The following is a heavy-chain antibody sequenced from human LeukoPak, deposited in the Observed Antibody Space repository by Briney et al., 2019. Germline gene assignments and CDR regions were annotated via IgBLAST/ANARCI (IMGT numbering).Heavy chain of an antibody. J-gene: IGHJ4*02. Sequence: PGGSLRLSCAVSGFTFSSYWMTWVREAPGKGLEWVANIKEDGSEKHYVDSVKGRFTISRDNAKNSLYLQMNSLRADDTAVYYCARDPERRFDYSGQGTLVTVSS. CDR1: GFTFSSYW. V-gene: IGHV3-7*05. CDR2: IKEDGSEK. CDR3: ARDPERRFDY.